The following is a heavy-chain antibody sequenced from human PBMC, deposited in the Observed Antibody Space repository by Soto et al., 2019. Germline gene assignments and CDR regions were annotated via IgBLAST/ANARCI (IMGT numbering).Heavy chain of an antibody. D-gene: IGHD3-10*01. J-gene: IGHJ6*02. CDR2: IYYRGST. CDR3: ARGYYYGSGSDPTAYYYGMDV. Sequence: PSETLSLTCTVSGGSISSYYWSWIRQPPGKGLEWIGYIYYRGSTNYNPSLKSRVTISVDTSKNQFSLNLNSVTAADTAVYYCARGYYYGSGSDPTAYYYGMDVWGQGTTVTVSS. CDR1: GGSISSYY. V-gene: IGHV4-59*01.